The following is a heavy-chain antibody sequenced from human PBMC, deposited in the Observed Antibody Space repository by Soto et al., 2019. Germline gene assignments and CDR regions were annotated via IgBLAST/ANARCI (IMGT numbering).Heavy chain of an antibody. D-gene: IGHD2-21*02. J-gene: IGHJ4*02. CDR3: AKDRQYYCGGDCYY. CDR1: GFTFTSSA. V-gene: IGHV1-58*01. CDR2: IVVGSGNT. Sequence: VKVSCKASGFTFTSSAVQWVRQARGQRLEWIGWIVVGSGNTNYAQKFQERVTITRDMSTSTAYMELSSLRSEDTAVYYCAKDRQYYCGGDCYYWGQGTLVTVSS.